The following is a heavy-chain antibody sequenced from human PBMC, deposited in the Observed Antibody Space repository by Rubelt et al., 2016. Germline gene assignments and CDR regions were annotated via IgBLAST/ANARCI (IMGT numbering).Heavy chain of an antibody. CDR1: GGSFSGYY. CDR3: ASLGVVVVVATGNWFDP. Sequence: QVQLQQWGAGLLKPSETLSLTCAVYGGSFSGYYWGWIRQPPGKGLEWIGSIYYSGSTYYNPSLKSRVTISVDTSKNQFSLKLSSVTAAETAVYYCASLGVVVVVATGNWFDPWGQGTLVTVSS. V-gene: IGHV4-34*01. J-gene: IGHJ5*02. D-gene: IGHD2-15*01. CDR2: IYYSGST.